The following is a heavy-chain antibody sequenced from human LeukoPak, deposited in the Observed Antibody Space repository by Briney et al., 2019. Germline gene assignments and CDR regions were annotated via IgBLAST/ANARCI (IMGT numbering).Heavy chain of an antibody. CDR3: ARDPRGYSAHPGFDP. CDR1: GGSISSSNW. D-gene: IGHD5-12*01. V-gene: IGHV4-4*02. J-gene: IGHJ5*02. Sequence: SETLSLTCAVSGGSISSSNWWSWVRQPPGKGLEWIGEIYHSGSTNYNPSLKSRVTISVDKSKNQFSLKLSSVTAADTAVYYCARDPRGYSAHPGFDPWGQGTLVTVSS. CDR2: IYHSGST.